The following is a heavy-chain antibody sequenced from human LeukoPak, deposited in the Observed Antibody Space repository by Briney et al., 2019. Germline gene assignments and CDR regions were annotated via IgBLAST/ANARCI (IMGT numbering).Heavy chain of an antibody. CDR3: AKWGDYDVLTGYYVSDY. CDR2: ITGSGGNT. Sequence: GASLRLSCAAAGFTFSNYAMSWVRQAPGKGLEWVSAITGSGGNTYYADSVKGRFTISRDNSKNTVFLQMNSLRAEDTAVYYCAKWGDYDVLTGYYVSDYWGQGTLVTVSS. V-gene: IGHV3-23*01. D-gene: IGHD3-9*01. J-gene: IGHJ4*02. CDR1: GFTFSNYA.